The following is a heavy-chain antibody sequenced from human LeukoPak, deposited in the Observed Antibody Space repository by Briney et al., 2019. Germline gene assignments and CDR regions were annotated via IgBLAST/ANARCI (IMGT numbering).Heavy chain of an antibody. V-gene: IGHV1-2*02. J-gene: IGHJ4*02. CDR3: ARVGSPRDGYNYVPYYFDY. D-gene: IGHD5-24*01. CDR1: GYTFTGYY. Sequence: ASVKVSCKASGYTFTGYYMHWVRQAPEQGLEWMGWINPNSGGTNYAQKFQGRVTMTRDTSISTAYMELSRLRSDDTAVYYCARVGSPRDGYNYVPYYFDYWGQGTLVTVSS. CDR2: INPNSGGT.